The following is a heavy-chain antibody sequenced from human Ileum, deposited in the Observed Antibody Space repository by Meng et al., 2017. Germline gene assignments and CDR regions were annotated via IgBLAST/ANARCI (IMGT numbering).Heavy chain of an antibody. V-gene: IGHV1-69*13. CDR1: GGTFSSYA. D-gene: IGHD5-12*01. Sequence: SVKVSCNASGGTFSSYAISWVRQAPGQGLEWMGGIIPIFGTANYAQKFQGRVTITADESTSTAYIQLSSLRSEDTAVYYCARDSRGYSGYDTFDYWGQGTLVTVSS. CDR2: IIPIFGTA. J-gene: IGHJ4*02. CDR3: ARDSRGYSGYDTFDY.